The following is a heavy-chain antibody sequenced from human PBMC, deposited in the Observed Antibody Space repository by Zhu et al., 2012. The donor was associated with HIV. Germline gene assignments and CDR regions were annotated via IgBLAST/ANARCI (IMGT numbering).Heavy chain of an antibody. CDR2: INHSGST. J-gene: IGHJ5*02. Sequence: QVQLQQWGAGLLKPSETLSLTCAVCGGSFSNYYWSWIRQPPGKGLEWIGEINHSGSTNYNPSLKSRITISVDTSKNQFSLNLSSVTAADTAVYYCARARDSGSYGLDWFDPWGQGTLVTVSS. CDR3: ARARDSGSYGLDWFDP. CDR1: GGSFSNYY. D-gene: IGHD1-26*01. V-gene: IGHV4-34*01.